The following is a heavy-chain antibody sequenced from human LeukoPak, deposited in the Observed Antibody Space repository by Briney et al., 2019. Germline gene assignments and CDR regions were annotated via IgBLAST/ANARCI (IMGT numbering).Heavy chain of an antibody. CDR2: ISGSVYTT. V-gene: IGHV3-23*01. D-gene: IGHD3-16*01. CDR1: GFTFSTYA. CDR3: ARGNDPRGNYYYGMDV. Sequence: GGSLRLSCAASGFTFSTYAMSWVRQAPGKGLEWVSSISGSVYTTYYADSVKGRFTISRDNSKNTLYLQMNNLRAEDTAVYYCARGNDPRGNYYYGMDVWGQGTTVTVSS. J-gene: IGHJ6*02.